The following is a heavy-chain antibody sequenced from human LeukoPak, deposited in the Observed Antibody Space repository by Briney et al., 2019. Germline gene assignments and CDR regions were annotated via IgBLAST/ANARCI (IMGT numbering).Heavy chain of an antibody. D-gene: IGHD2-8*01. CDR2: IYHSGST. V-gene: IGHV4-39*01. Sequence: SETLSLTCTVPGGSISSSSYYCGWIRQPPGKGLEWIGSIYHSGSTYYNPSLKSRVTLSVETSKNQFSLKLSSVTAADTAVYYCAGSTYDIWFDPWGQGTLVTVSS. CDR1: GGSISSSSYY. J-gene: IGHJ5*02. CDR3: AGSTYDIWFDP.